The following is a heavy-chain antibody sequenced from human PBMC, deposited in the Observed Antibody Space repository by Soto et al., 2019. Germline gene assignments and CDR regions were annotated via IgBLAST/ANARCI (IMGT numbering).Heavy chain of an antibody. V-gene: IGHV1-18*01. J-gene: IGHJ5*02. CDR1: GYIFTKYG. CDR3: ARLQLDDERMLNWFNP. Sequence: QVQVVQSGPELKKPGASVKVSCKAQGYIFTKYGIGWVRQAPGHGLEWMGLINVYNGDRKVAQKFQDKVSMNNEKITDTAYMELKSLQSGEKAVYYCARLQLDDERMLNWFNPWGQGTLVTFSS. D-gene: IGHD2-15*01. CDR2: INVYNGDR.